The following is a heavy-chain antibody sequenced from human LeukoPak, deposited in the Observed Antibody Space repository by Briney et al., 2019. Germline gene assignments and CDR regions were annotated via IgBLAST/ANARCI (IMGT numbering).Heavy chain of an antibody. CDR3: ARQALIAAAFDY. CDR1: GYSFSSYW. D-gene: IGHD6-25*01. J-gene: IGHJ4*02. Sequence: GESLKISCQGSGYSFSSYWINWVRQMPGKGLEWVGIIYPGDSHTRYSPSFQGQVIISVDKSISTAYLQWSSLKASDTAMYYCARQALIAAAFDYWGQGTLVTVSS. CDR2: IYPGDSHT. V-gene: IGHV5-51*01.